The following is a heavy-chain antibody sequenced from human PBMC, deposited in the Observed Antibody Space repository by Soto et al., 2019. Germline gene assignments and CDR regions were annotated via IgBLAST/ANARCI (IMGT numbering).Heavy chain of an antibody. CDR1: GGTFSSYT. V-gene: IGHV1-69*02. J-gene: IGHJ4*02. CDR3: ASTAAARLPIDY. D-gene: IGHD6-6*01. Sequence: QVQLVQSGAEVKKPGSSVKVSCKASGGTFSSYTISWVRQAPGQGLEWMGRIIPILGIANYAQKFQGRVTITTDKSTSTAYMELSSLRSEDTAVYYCASTAAARLPIDYWGQGTLVTVSS. CDR2: IIPILGIA.